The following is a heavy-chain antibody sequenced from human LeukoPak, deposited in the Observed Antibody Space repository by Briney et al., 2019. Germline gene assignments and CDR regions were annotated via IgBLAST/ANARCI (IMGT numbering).Heavy chain of an antibody. CDR3: AKDPDCGGDCYPDY. CDR1: GFTFSSYD. Sequence: GSLRLSCAASGFTFSSYDMSWVRQAPGKGLEWVSAISGSGGSTYYADSVKGRFTISRDNSKNTLYLQMNSLRAEDTAVYYCAKDPDCGGDCYPDYWGQGTLVTVSS. D-gene: IGHD2-21*01. CDR2: ISGSGGST. V-gene: IGHV3-23*01. J-gene: IGHJ4*02.